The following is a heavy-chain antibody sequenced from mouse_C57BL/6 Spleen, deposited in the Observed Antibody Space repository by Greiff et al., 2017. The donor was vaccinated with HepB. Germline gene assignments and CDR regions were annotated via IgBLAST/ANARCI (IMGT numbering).Heavy chain of an antibody. Sequence: VQLKESGPELVKPGASVKISCKASGYSFTGYYMNWVKQSPEKSLEWIGEINPSTGGTTYNQKFKAKATLTVDKSSSTAYMQLKSLTSEDSAVYYCASSYYRSKDWYFDVWGTGTTVTVSS. CDR2: INPSTGGT. CDR3: ASSYYRSKDWYFDV. V-gene: IGHV1-42*01. D-gene: IGHD1-1*01. CDR1: GYSFTGYY. J-gene: IGHJ1*03.